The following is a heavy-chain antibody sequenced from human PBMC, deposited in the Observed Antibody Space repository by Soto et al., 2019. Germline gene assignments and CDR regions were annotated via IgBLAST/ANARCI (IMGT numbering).Heavy chain of an antibody. Sequence: QVQLQQWGAGLLKPSETLSLTCAVYGGSFSGYYWSWIRQPPGKGLEWIGEINHSGSTNYNPSLKSRVTISVDTSKNQFSLKLSSVTAADTAVYYCARGHYGDLGFDYWGQGTLVTVSS. CDR1: GGSFSGYY. J-gene: IGHJ4*02. V-gene: IGHV4-34*01. CDR3: ARGHYGDLGFDY. CDR2: INHSGST. D-gene: IGHD4-17*01.